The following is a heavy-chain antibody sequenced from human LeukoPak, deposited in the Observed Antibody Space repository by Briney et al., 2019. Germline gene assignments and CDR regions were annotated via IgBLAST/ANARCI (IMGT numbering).Heavy chain of an antibody. V-gene: IGHV3-21*01. CDR1: GFTFSSYS. CDR2: ISSSSSYI. D-gene: IGHD2-15*01. Sequence: GGSLRLSCAASGFTFSSYSMNWVRQAPGKGLEWVSSISSSSSYIYYADSVKGRFTISRDNAKNSLYLQMNSLRAEDTAVYYCARDQVVAATPYALDIWGQGTMVTVSS. CDR3: ARDQVVAATPYALDI. J-gene: IGHJ3*02.